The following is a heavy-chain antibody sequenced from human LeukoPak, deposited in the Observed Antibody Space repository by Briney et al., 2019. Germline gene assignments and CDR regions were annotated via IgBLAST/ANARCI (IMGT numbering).Heavy chain of an antibody. CDR1: GLTFSTSG. Sequence: GGSLRLSCAASGLTFSTSGMHWVRQAPGEGLEWLAMIWSDGSNKYYADSVKGRFTISRDNSKSTVSLQMNSLRAEETAVYYCARDRAVRDLDHWGQGTLVTVSS. CDR2: IWSDGSNK. CDR3: ARDRAVRDLDH. D-gene: IGHD1-26*01. J-gene: IGHJ4*02. V-gene: IGHV3-33*01.